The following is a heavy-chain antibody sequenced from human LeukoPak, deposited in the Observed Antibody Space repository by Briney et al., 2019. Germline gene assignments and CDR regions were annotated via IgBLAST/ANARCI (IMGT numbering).Heavy chain of an antibody. D-gene: IGHD1-1*01. Sequence: SETLSLTCTVSGGSISSGVYYWSWIRQHPGKGLEWIGYIYYSGSTYYNPSLKSRVTISVDTSKNQFSLKLSSVTAADTAVYYCARQLGFWYFDLWGRGTLVTVSS. CDR1: GGSISSGVYY. V-gene: IGHV4-31*03. CDR3: ARQLGFWYFDL. CDR2: IYYSGST. J-gene: IGHJ2*01.